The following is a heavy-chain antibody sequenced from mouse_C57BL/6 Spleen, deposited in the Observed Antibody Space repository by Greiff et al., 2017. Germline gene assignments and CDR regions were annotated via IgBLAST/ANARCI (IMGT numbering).Heavy chain of an antibody. CDR1: GYTFTSYW. D-gene: IGHD2-5*01. CDR2: INPSSGYT. J-gene: IGHJ4*01. CDR3: ARGVYSNYGDYAMDY. V-gene: IGHV1-7*01. Sequence: QVQLQQSGAELAKPGASVKLSCKASGYTFTSYWMHWVKQRPGQGLEWIGYINPSSGYTKYNQKFKDKATLTADKYSSTAYMQLSSLTYEDSAVYYCARGVYSNYGDYAMDYWGQGTSVTVSS.